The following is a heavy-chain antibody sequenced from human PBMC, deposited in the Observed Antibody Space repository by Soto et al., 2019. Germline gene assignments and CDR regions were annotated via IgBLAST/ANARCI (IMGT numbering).Heavy chain of an antibody. CDR2: ISAYNGNT. CDR3: ARDLGVLGDYLP. CDR1: GYTFASYG. D-gene: IGHD4-17*01. J-gene: IGHJ5*02. Sequence: ASVKVSCKASGYTFASYGISWGRQAPGQGLEWMGWISAYNGNTNYAQKLQGRVTMTTDTSTSTAYMELRSLRSDDTAVYYCARDLGVLGDYLPWGQGTLVTVSS. V-gene: IGHV1-18*01.